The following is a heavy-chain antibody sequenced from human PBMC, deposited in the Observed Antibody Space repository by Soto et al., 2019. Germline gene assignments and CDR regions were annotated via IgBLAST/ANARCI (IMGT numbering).Heavy chain of an antibody. CDR2: IYYSGST. D-gene: IGHD6-19*01. J-gene: IGHJ5*02. CDR3: ARQAPHRSGWFWFDP. Sequence: QVQLQESGPGLVKPSETLSLTCTVSGGSISSYYWSWIRQPPGKGLEWIGYIYYSGSTSYNPSRRSRVTISVDTSQIQLSLKLSSVTAADTAVYYCARQAPHRSGWFWFDPWGQGTLVTVSS. V-gene: IGHV4-59*08. CDR1: GGSISSYY.